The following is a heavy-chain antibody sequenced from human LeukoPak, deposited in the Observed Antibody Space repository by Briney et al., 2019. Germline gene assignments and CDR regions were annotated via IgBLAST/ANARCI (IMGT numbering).Heavy chain of an antibody. CDR1: GYTLTELS. V-gene: IGHV1-24*01. D-gene: IGHD6-19*01. CDR2: FDPEDGET. CDR3: ARGKTVAGSTGFDY. J-gene: IGHJ4*02. Sequence: ASVKVSCKVSGYTLTELSMHWVRQAPGKGLEWMGGFDPEDGETIYAQKFQGRVTMTRDTSTSTVYMELSSLRSEDTAVYYCARGKTVAGSTGFDYWGQGTLVTVSS.